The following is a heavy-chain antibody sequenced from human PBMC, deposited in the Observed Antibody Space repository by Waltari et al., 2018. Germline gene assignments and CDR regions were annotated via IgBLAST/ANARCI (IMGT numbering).Heavy chain of an antibody. CDR2: IYSGGST. V-gene: IGHV3-53*01. CDR3: ARGTLSSGWYVFDY. Sequence: EVQLVESGGGLIQPGGSLRLSCAASGFTVSSNYMSWVRQAPGKGLEWVSVIYSGGSTYYADSVKGRFTISRDNSKNTLYLQMNSLRAEDTAVYYCARGTLSSGWYVFDYWGQGTLVTVSS. CDR1: GFTVSSNY. D-gene: IGHD6-19*01. J-gene: IGHJ4*02.